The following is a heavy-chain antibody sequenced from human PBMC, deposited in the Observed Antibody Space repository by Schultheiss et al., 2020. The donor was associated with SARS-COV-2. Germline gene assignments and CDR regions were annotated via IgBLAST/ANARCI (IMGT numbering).Heavy chain of an antibody. CDR3: ARDRLFLEWLLLEDYGMDV. Sequence: GGSLRLSCAASGFTFSSYGMHWVRQAPGKGLEWVSSISGSANSTYYADSVKGRFTISRDNSKNTLYLQMNSLRAEDTAVYYCARDRLFLEWLLLEDYGMDVWGQGTTVTVSS. D-gene: IGHD3-3*01. CDR1: GFTFSSYG. V-gene: IGHV3-NL1*01. CDR2: ISGSANST. J-gene: IGHJ6*02.